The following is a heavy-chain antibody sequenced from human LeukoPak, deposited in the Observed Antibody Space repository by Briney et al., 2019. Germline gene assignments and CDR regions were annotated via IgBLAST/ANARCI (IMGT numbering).Heavy chain of an antibody. CDR2: IKRDGSEK. D-gene: IGHD5-12*01. V-gene: IGHV3-7*01. Sequence: PGGSLRLSCAASGFTFSSYWMSWVRQAPGKGLEWVANIKRDGSEKYYVDSVKGRFTISRDNAKNSLYLQMNSLRAEDTAVYYCARGGGYSGPVGSKWGQGTLVTVSS. J-gene: IGHJ4*02. CDR3: ARGGGYSGPVGSK. CDR1: GFTFSSYW.